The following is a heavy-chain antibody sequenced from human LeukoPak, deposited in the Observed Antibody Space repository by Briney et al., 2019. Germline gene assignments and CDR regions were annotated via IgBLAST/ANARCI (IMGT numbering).Heavy chain of an antibody. Sequence: PGGSLRLSCSASGFTFSSYAMHWVRQAPGKGLEYVSAISSNGGSTYYADSVKGRFTISRDNSKNTLYLQMSSLRAEDTAVYYCVKEIGYGDYVFAYWGQGTLVTVSS. CDR2: ISSNGGST. CDR3: VKEIGYGDYVFAY. J-gene: IGHJ4*02. V-gene: IGHV3-64D*06. D-gene: IGHD4-17*01. CDR1: GFTFSSYA.